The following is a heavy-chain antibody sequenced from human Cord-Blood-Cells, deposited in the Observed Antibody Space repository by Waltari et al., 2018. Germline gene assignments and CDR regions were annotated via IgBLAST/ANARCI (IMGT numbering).Heavy chain of an antibody. CDR1: GYTFTSYA. Sequence: QVQLVQSGAEVKKPGASVKVSCKASGYTFTSYAMHWVRQAPGQRLEWMGWINAGNGNTKYSQKFQGRVTITRDPSASTAYMELSSLRSDDTAVYYCARGGDYGDYAEYFQHWGQGTLVTVSS. V-gene: IGHV1-3*01. CDR2: INAGNGNT. CDR3: ARGGDYGDYAEYFQH. D-gene: IGHD4-17*01. J-gene: IGHJ1*01.